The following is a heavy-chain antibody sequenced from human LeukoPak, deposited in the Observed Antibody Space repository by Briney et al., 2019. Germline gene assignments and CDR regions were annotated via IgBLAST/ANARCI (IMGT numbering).Heavy chain of an antibody. V-gene: IGHV3-20*01. D-gene: IGHD3-3*01. CDR3: ARAVYYDFWSGSPDDAFDI. CDR1: GFTFNNYW. J-gene: IGHJ3*02. CDR2: INWNGGST. Sequence: GGSLRLSCAASGFTFNNYWMHWVRQAPGKGLEWVSGINWNGGSTGYADSVKGRFTISRDNAKNSLYLQMNSLRAEDTALYHCARAVYYDFWSGSPDDAFDIWGQGTMVTVSS.